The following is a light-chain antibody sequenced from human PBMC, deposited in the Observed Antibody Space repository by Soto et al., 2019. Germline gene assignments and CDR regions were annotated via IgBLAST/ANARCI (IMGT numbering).Light chain of an antibody. CDR3: AAWDDSLNGRYV. J-gene: IGLJ1*01. V-gene: IGLV1-44*01. CDR2: SNN. CDR1: SSHIGSNT. Sequence: QSVLTQPPSASGTPGQRVTISCSGSSSHIGSNTVNWYQQLPGTAPKLLIYSNNQRPSGVPDRFSGSKSGTSASLAISGLQSEDEADYSCAAWDDSLNGRYVFGTWIKLTVL.